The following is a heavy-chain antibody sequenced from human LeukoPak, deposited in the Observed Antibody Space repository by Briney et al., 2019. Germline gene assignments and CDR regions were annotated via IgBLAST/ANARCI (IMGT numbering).Heavy chain of an antibody. D-gene: IGHD3-10*01. Sequence: ASETLSLTCTVSGASISSYYYNWIRQTAGGGLEWIGRLYISGSTDYNPSLKSRVTISVDTSNNQFSLKLNSVTAADTAVYFCARDLSGSLYFDYWGQRVLVTVSS. J-gene: IGHJ4*02. CDR2: LYISGST. CDR1: GASISSYY. CDR3: ARDLSGSLYFDY. V-gene: IGHV4-4*07.